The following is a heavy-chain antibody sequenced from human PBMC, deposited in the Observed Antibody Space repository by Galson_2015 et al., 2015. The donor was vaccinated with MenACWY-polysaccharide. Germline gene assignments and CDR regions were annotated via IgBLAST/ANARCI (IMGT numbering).Heavy chain of an antibody. CDR3: ARDGSAVSDY. J-gene: IGHJ4*02. CDR2: ISGYNANT. V-gene: IGHV1-18*01. CDR1: GYTFSNYG. Sequence: QSGAEVKKPGASVTVSCKASGYTFSNYGISWVRQAPGQGLGWMGWISGYNANTKYAQKFQGRLTMTTDISTSTAYMELRSLRSDDTAVYYCARDGSAVSDYWGQGTLVTVSS. D-gene: IGHD3-10*01.